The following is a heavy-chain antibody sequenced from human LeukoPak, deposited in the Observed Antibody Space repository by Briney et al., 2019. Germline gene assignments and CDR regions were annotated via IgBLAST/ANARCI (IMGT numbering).Heavy chain of an antibody. J-gene: IGHJ4*02. V-gene: IGHV3-23*01. CDR1: GFTFSSYA. CDR2: ISGSGGST. Sequence: PGGSLRLSCAASGFTFSSYAMSWVRQAPGKGLEWVSAISGSGGSTYYADSVKGRFTISRDNSKNTLYPQMNSLRAEDTAVYYCARDARGPQLGHGRGFDYWGQGTLVTVSS. CDR3: ARDARGPQLGHGRGFDY. D-gene: IGHD7-27*01.